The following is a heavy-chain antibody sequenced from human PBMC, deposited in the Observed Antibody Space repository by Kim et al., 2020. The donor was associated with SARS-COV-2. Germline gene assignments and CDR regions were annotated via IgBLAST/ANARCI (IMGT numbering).Heavy chain of an antibody. V-gene: IGHV4-59*01. J-gene: IGHJ4*02. D-gene: IGHD3-10*01. Sequence: SETLSLTCTVSGGSISSYYWSWIRQPPGKGLEWIGYIYYSGSTNYNPSLKSRVTISVDTSKNQFSLKLSSVTAADTAVYYCAGIQITMVRGVIIKGGLDYFDYWGQGTLVTVSS. CDR3: AGIQITMVRGVIIKGGLDYFDY. CDR1: GGSISSYY. CDR2: IYYSGST.